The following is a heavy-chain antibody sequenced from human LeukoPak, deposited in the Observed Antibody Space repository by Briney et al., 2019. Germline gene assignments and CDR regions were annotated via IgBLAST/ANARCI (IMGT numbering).Heavy chain of an antibody. Sequence: GGSLRLSCAASGFTFSIYWMSWVRQAPGKGLEWVANIKQDGSEKYYVDSVKGRFTISRDNAKNSLYLQMNSLRAEDTAVYYCARPDRIWFGELLYYFDYWGQGTLVTVSS. CDR3: ARPDRIWFGELLYYFDY. D-gene: IGHD3-10*01. CDR2: IKQDGSEK. J-gene: IGHJ4*02. V-gene: IGHV3-7*01. CDR1: GFTFSIYW.